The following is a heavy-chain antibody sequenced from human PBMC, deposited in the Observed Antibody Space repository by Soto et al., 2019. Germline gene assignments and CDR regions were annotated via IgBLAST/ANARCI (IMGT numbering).Heavy chain of an antibody. CDR3: AQSSWYRYYYFDY. CDR2: TYYRSKWYN. Sequence: QSQTLSLTCVISGDSVSSNSAAWNWIRQSPSRGLEWLGRTYYRSKWYNDYAVSVRSRITVNPDTSKNQFSLQLNSVTPEDTAVYYCAQSSWYRYYYFDYWGQGTLVTVSS. V-gene: IGHV6-1*01. J-gene: IGHJ4*02. CDR1: GDSVSSNSAA. D-gene: IGHD6-13*01.